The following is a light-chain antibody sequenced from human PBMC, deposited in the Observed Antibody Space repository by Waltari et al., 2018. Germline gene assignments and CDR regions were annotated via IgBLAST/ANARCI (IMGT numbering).Light chain of an antibody. CDR3: CSYGGNTPVL. CDR2: EVS. J-gene: IGLJ2*01. V-gene: IGLV2-23*02. Sequence: QSALTQPASVSGSPGQSITISCTGTTSNIGNYNFVSWYQQHPGKAPKVMIFEVSKRPSWVSYRFSGSKSGNTASLTISGLQADDEADYYCCSYGGNTPVLFGGGTRLTVL. CDR1: TSNIGNYNF.